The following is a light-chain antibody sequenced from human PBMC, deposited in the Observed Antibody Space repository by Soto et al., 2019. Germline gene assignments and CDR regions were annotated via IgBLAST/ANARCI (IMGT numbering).Light chain of an antibody. Sequence: QSALTQPASVSGSPGQSITISCTGTSGDVGGYYYVSWYQQLPGKAPKLMISEVSNRPSGVSNRFSGSKSRNTASLTISGLQAEDEADYYCSSYTAGGTIFGTGTKLTV. CDR2: EVS. V-gene: IGLV2-14*01. CDR1: SGDVGGYYY. J-gene: IGLJ1*01. CDR3: SSYTAGGTI.